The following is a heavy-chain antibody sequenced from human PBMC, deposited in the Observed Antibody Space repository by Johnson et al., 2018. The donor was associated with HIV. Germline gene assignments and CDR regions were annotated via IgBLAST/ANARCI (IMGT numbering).Heavy chain of an antibody. V-gene: IGHV3-30*03. D-gene: IGHD6-13*01. Sequence: QVQLVESGGGVVQPGRSLRLSCAASGFTFRSYGMHWVRQAPGKGLEWVAVISYDGSNKYYADSVKGRFTISRDSSKNSLYLQMNNLRAEDTAVYYCARDRFWYGGLGAFDIWGQGTMVTVSS. J-gene: IGHJ3*02. CDR3: ARDRFWYGGLGAFDI. CDR2: ISYDGSNK. CDR1: GFTFRSYG.